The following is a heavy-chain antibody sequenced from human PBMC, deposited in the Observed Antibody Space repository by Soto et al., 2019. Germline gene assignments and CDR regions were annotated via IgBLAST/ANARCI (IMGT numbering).Heavy chain of an antibody. CDR1: GFTFGDYA. J-gene: IGHJ6*02. Sequence: GGSLRLSCTASGFTFGDYARNWVRQAPGKGLEWVGFIRGKPNGGATDYAASLKGRFTISRDDSRSVAYLQMNSLKTEDTAVYYCTRDFQGQYYYGMDVWGQGTTVTVYS. V-gene: IGHV3-49*04. CDR3: TRDFQGQYYYGMDV. CDR2: IRGKPNGGAT.